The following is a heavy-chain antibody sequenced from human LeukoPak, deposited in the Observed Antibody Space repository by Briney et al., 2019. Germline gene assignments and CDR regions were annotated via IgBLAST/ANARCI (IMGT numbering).Heavy chain of an antibody. V-gene: IGHV3-33*01. CDR3: ARDREATSPNGMDV. D-gene: IGHD2-2*01. J-gene: IGHJ6*02. CDR1: GFTFTSYG. Sequence: GGSLRLSCAASGFTFTSYGMHWVRQAPGQGLEWVAVIWYGGSNKYYADSVKGRFTISRDNSKNTLYLQMNSLRAEDTAVYYCARDREATSPNGMDVWGQGTTVTVSS. CDR2: IWYGGSNK.